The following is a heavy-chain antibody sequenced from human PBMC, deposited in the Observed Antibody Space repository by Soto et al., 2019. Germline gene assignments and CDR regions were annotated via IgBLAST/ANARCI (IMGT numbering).Heavy chain of an antibody. J-gene: IGHJ4*02. CDR2: ISGSGGNT. Sequence: GGSLRLSCAASGFTFSSYAVSWVRQAPGKGLEWVSGISGSGGNTYYADSVKGRFTVSRDNSKNTLFVQINSLRAEDTALYFCAKDTMYSNICYYLDHWGQGTLVTVSS. CDR1: GFTFSSYA. CDR3: AKDTMYSNICYYLDH. V-gene: IGHV3-23*01. D-gene: IGHD6-13*01.